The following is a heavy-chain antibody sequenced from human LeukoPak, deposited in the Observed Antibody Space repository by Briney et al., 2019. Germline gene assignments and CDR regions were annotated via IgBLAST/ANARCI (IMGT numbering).Heavy chain of an antibody. V-gene: IGHV3-7*01. CDR1: GFTFSSHW. CDR3: AKHVATTWSD. Sequence: GGSLRLSCAVSGFTFSSHWMSWVRQAPGKGLEWVANINQDGSEQYYVDSVKGRFTISRDNAKNTLYLQMNSLRAEDTAVFYCAKHVATTWSDWGQGTLVTVSS. J-gene: IGHJ4*02. CDR2: INQDGSEQ. D-gene: IGHD3-3*01.